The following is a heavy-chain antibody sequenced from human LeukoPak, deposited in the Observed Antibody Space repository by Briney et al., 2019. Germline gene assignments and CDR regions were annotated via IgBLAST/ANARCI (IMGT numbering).Heavy chain of an antibody. Sequence: SVKVSCKASGGTFSSYAISWVRQAPGQGLEWMGRIIPILCIANYAQKVQGRGTITADKSTSTAYMELSSLRSEDKAVYYCARGSARYSSGFYYFDYWGQGALVTVSS. CDR2: IIPILCIA. CDR3: ARGSARYSSGFYYFDY. D-gene: IGHD6-19*01. J-gene: IGHJ4*02. V-gene: IGHV1-69*10. CDR1: GGTFSSYA.